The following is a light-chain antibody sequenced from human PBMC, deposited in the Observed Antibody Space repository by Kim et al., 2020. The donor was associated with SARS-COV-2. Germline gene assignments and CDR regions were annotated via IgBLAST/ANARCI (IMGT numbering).Light chain of an antibody. CDR2: DNN. Sequence: GQKVTMSCSGRGSNIGNNFVSWYQQVPGTAPKLLIYDNNKRPSGIPDRFSGSKSGTSATLGITGLQTGDEANYYCGTWDSSLTAGVFGGGTKLTVL. CDR3: GTWDSSLTAGV. CDR1: GSNIGNNF. J-gene: IGLJ3*02. V-gene: IGLV1-51*01.